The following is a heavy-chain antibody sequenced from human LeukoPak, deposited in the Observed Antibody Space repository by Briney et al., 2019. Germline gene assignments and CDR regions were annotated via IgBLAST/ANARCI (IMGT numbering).Heavy chain of an antibody. CDR3: ARSTHSNRDAFDI. V-gene: IGHV4-4*07. Sequence: SETLSLTCTVSGGSITSYYCSWIRQPAGKGLEWIGRIYTSGSTNYNPSLRSRVTMSVDTSKNQFSLKLSSVTAADTAVYYCARSTHSNRDAFDIWGQGTMVTVSS. CDR2: IYTSGST. D-gene: IGHD2-8*01. J-gene: IGHJ3*02. CDR1: GGSITSYY.